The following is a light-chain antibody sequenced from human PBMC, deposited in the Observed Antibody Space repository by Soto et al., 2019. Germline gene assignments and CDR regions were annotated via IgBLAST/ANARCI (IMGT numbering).Light chain of an antibody. CDR2: AVS. CDR3: CSYTSLSTVV. J-gene: IGLJ2*01. Sequence: QSALTQPASVSGSPGQSITISCTGTSSDVGGYNHVSWYQHSPGKAPKLILFAVSDRPSGVSHRFSGSKSGNTASLTISGIQADDEDDYYCCSYTSLSTVVFGGGTKVTVL. CDR1: SSDVGGYNH. V-gene: IGLV2-14*01.